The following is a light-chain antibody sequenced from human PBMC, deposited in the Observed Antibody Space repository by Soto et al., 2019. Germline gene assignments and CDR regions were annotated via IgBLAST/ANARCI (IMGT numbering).Light chain of an antibody. J-gene: IGLJ1*01. Sequence: QSVLPQPPSAYGTPGQRVTISCSGSSSNIGSNYVYWYQQLPGTAPKLLIYRNNQRPSGVPDRFSGSKSGTSASLAISGLRSEDEADYYCAAWDDSLSGQVFGTGTKVTVL. CDR1: SSNIGSNY. V-gene: IGLV1-47*01. CDR2: RNN. CDR3: AAWDDSLSGQV.